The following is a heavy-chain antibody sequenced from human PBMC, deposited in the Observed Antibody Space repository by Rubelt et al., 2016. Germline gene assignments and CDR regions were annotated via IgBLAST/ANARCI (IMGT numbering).Heavy chain of an antibody. CDR3: ARVASGTSRDY. J-gene: IGHJ4*02. CDR2: GSLE. V-gene: IGHV3-7*03. Sequence: GSLESYVDSVKGRFTVSGDNAKNSVYLQMNSLRAEDTAVYYCARVASGTSRDYWGQGTLAAVSS. D-gene: IGHD1-7*01.